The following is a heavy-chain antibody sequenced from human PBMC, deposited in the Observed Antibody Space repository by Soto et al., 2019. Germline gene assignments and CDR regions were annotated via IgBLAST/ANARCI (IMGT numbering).Heavy chain of an antibody. V-gene: IGHV4-4*02. CDR3: AMRPQPLGDWSGCSCWYYFHY. CDR1: SGSISSSNW. Sequence: QVQLQESGPGLVKHSGTLSLTCAVSSGSISSSNWWSWVRQPPGKVLEWIGEIYHSGSTNDNPYLKSRVTISVDKSNNQFSLKLSSVTAADTAVYYCAMRPQPLGDWSGCSCWYYFHYWGQGTLVTVSS. J-gene: IGHJ4*02. D-gene: IGHD2-15*01. CDR2: IYHSGST.